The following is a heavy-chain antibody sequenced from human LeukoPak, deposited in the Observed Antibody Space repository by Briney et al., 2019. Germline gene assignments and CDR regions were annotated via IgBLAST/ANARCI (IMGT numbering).Heavy chain of an antibody. Sequence: PSETLSLTCTVSGGSISPYYWSWIRQPPGEGLEWIGYIYYSGSTNYNPSLKSRVTISVDTSKNQFSLKLSSVTAADTAVYYCARHLASYDILTGYTIAFDIWGQGTMVTVSS. J-gene: IGHJ3*02. CDR1: GGSISPYY. CDR3: ARHLASYDILTGYTIAFDI. CDR2: IYYSGST. V-gene: IGHV4-59*08. D-gene: IGHD3-9*01.